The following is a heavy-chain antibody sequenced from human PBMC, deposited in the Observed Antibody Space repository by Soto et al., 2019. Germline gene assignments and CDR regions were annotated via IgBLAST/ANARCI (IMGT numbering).Heavy chain of an antibody. J-gene: IGHJ3*01. CDR3: ARPKGGYCSGGSCYSGGLD. CDR1: GLSFSGYY. V-gene: IGHV4-34*01. CDR2: INHSGST. Sequence: PSETLSLTCAFYGLSFSGYYWTWIRQPPGTGLEWIGEINHSGSTNYNPSLKSRVTISVDTSKNQFSLKLTSVTAADTAVYYCARPKGGYCSGGSCYSGGLDWGQGTMVTVS. D-gene: IGHD2-15*01.